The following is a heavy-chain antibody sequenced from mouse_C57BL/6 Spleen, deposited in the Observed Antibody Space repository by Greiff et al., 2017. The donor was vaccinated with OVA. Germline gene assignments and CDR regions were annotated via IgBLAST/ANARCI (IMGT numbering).Heavy chain of an antibody. J-gene: IGHJ2*01. CDR1: GFTFSDYG. CDR3: ARKKTGTLDY. Sequence: EVKLVESGGGLVKPGGSLKLSCAASGFTFSDYGMHWVRQAPEKGLEWVAYISSGSSTIYYADTVKGRFTISRDNAKNTLFLQLTSLRSEDTAMYYCARKKTGTLDYWGQGTTLTVSS. V-gene: IGHV5-17*01. D-gene: IGHD4-1*01. CDR2: ISSGSSTI.